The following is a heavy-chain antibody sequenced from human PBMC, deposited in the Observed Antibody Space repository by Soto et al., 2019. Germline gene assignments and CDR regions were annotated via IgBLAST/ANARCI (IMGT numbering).Heavy chain of an antibody. J-gene: IGHJ5*02. CDR3: ARDTAGSSWFAHNWFHX. Sequence: SETLSLTCTVSGGSISSYYWSWIRQPAGKGLEWIGRIYTSGSTNYNPSLKSLVTMSVETSKNQFSLKLSSVTAADTAVYYCARDTAGSSWFAHNWFHXWGQGTLVTVSX. CDR2: IYTSGST. D-gene: IGHD6-13*01. CDR1: GGSISSYY. V-gene: IGHV4-4*07.